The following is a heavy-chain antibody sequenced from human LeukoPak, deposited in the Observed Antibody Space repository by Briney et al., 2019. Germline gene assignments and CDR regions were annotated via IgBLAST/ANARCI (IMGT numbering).Heavy chain of an antibody. CDR2: ISYIGST. J-gene: IGHJ5*02. D-gene: IGHD3-16*01. CDR1: GGSISSYY. V-gene: IGHV4-59*08. CDR3: ARHYSIAGGRLSGYWLDP. Sequence: PSETLSLTCTVSGGSISSYYWSWIRLPPGKGLEWIGYISYIGSTNYNPSLKSRVTISVDTSKNQFSLKLSSVTAADTAVYYCARHYSIAGGRLSGYWLDPWGQGTLVTVSS.